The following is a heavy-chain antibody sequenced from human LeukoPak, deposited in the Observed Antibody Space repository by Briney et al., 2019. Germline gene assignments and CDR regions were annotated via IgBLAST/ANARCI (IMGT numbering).Heavy chain of an antibody. J-gene: IGHJ6*03. D-gene: IGHD3-22*01. CDR3: ARATGGGYLNYYYYMDV. Sequence: GGSLRLSCAASGFTFSSYEMNWVRQAPGKGLEWISYITARGSTIYYADSVRGRFTISRDNAKNSLYLQMNSLRAEDTAVYYCARATGGGYLNYYYYMDVWGKGTTVTVSS. CDR1: GFTFSSYE. V-gene: IGHV3-48*03. CDR2: ITARGSTI.